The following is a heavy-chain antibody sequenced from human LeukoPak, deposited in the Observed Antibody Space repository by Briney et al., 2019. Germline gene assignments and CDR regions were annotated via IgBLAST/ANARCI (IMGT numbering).Heavy chain of an antibody. Sequence: PGGSLRLSCAASGFTFSSYGMHWVRQAPGKGLEWVAVIWYDGSNKYYADSVKGRFTISRDNSKNTLYLQMNSLRAEGTAVYYCAKGALGYCSSTSCPSGLDFDYWGQGTLVTVSS. V-gene: IGHV3-33*06. CDR3: AKGALGYCSSTSCPSGLDFDY. J-gene: IGHJ4*02. D-gene: IGHD2-2*01. CDR1: GFTFSSYG. CDR2: IWYDGSNK.